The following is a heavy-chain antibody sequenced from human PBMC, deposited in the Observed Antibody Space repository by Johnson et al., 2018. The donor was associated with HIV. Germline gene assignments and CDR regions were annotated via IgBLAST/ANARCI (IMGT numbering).Heavy chain of an antibody. CDR1: GFSLSSYA. Sequence: QVQLVESGGGVVQPGRSLRLSCAASGFSLSSYAMHWVRQAPGKGLEWVAVISYDGSNKYYADSVKGRFTISRDNSKNTLYVQMNSLRPEDTAVYYCASGDDDGFWCQGTMVTVYS. CDR3: ASGDDDGF. CDR2: ISYDGSNK. D-gene: IGHD5-12*01. V-gene: IGHV3-30*04. J-gene: IGHJ3*01.